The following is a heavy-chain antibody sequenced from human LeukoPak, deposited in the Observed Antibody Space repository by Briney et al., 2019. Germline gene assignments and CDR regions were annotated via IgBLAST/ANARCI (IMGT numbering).Heavy chain of an antibody. V-gene: IGHV3-23*01. CDR3: AKEEISGIYYYYFYGMDV. Sequence: GGSLRLSCAASGFTFSSYAMNWVRQAPGKGLEWVSAISGSGGSTYYADSVKGRFTISRDNSKNTLYLQMNGLGAEDTAVYYRAKEEISGIYYYYFYGMDVWGQGTTVTVSS. CDR2: ISGSGGST. J-gene: IGHJ6*02. D-gene: IGHD1-26*01. CDR1: GFTFSSYA.